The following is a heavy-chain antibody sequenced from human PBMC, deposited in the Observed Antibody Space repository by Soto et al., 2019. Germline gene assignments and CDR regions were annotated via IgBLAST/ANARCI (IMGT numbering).Heavy chain of an antibody. J-gene: IGHJ4*02. V-gene: IGHV4-39*01. CDR1: GRSISSYY. Sequence: ETLSLTCAVSGRSISSYYWGWIRRPPGKGLEWNESSYYSGSTYYNPSLKSRVTISVDTTKNQFSLKLSSVTAADTAVYYCARHTPAISISDHWGQGTLVTVST. D-gene: IGHD2-15*01. CDR2: SYYSGST. CDR3: ARHTPAISISDH.